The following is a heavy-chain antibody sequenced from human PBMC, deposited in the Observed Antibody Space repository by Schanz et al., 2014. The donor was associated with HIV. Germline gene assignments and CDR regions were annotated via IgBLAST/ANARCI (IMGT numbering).Heavy chain of an antibody. CDR1: GFNFNSYG. D-gene: IGHD1-20*01. Sequence: QVQLVESGGGVVQPGRSLRLSCVASGFNFNSYGMHWVRQAPGKGLEWVAVIWFDGRNKYYGDSVKGRFMISRDNSNNTLYLQMNSLRAEDTAVYYCARDYHWNWFDPWGQGTLVTVSS. CDR3: ARDYHWNWFDP. J-gene: IGHJ5*02. V-gene: IGHV3-33*08. CDR2: IWFDGRNK.